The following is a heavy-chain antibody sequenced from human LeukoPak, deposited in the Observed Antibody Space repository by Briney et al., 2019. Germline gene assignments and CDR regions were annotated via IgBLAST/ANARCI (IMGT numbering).Heavy chain of an antibody. D-gene: IGHD3-22*01. CDR3: ARDEYYYDSSGYNDY. V-gene: IGHV3-11*01. Sequence: GGSLRLSCAASGFTFSDYYMSWIRQAPGKGLEGVSYISSSGSTIYYADSVKGRFTISRDNAKNSMYLQMNSLRAEDTAVYYCARDEYYYDSSGYNDYWGQGTLVTVSS. CDR2: ISSSGSTI. CDR1: GFTFSDYY. J-gene: IGHJ4*02.